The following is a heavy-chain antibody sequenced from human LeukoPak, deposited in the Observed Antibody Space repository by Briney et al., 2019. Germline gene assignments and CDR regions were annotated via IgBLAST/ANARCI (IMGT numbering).Heavy chain of an antibody. D-gene: IGHD3-22*01. V-gene: IGHV1-8*01. CDR3: ATSYDSSGLPYDY. CDR1: GYTFTSYD. J-gene: IGHJ4*02. Sequence: ASVKVSCKASGYTFTSYDINWVRQATGQGLEWMGWMNPNSGNTGYAQKFQGRVTMTRNTSISTAYMELSSLRSEDTAMYYCATSYDSSGLPYDYWGQGTLVTVSS. CDR2: MNPNSGNT.